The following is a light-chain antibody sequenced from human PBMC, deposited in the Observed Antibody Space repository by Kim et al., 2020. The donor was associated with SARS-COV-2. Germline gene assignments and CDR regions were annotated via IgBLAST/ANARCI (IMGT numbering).Light chain of an antibody. CDR2: AAS. CDR3: QQTYSFPRT. Sequence: DIQMTQSPSSLSASVGDRVTITCRASQSISSYLNWYQQKLGKAPKLLIYAASSLQSGVPSRFSGSGSGTDFTLTISSLQPEDFATYYCQQTYSFPRTFGQGTKLEI. V-gene: IGKV1-39*01. CDR1: QSISSY. J-gene: IGKJ2*01.